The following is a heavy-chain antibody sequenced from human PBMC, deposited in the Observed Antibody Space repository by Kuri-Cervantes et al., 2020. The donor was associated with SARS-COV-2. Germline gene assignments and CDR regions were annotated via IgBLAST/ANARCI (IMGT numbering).Heavy chain of an antibody. D-gene: IGHD3-22*01. CDR3: ARDGLSGYYYDSSGPFDY. Sequence: ASVKVSCKASGYTFTSYGISWVRQAPGQGLEWMGWISAYNGNTNYAQKLQGRVTMTTDTFTSTAYMELRSLRSDDTAVYYCARDGLSGYYYDSSGPFDYWGQGTLVTVSS. CDR2: ISAYNGNT. J-gene: IGHJ4*02. V-gene: IGHV1-18*01. CDR1: GYTFTSYG.